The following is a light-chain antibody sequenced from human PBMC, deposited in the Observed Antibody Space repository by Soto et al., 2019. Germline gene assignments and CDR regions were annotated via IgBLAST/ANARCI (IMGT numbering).Light chain of an antibody. CDR2: GAS. CDR3: QQYGGAPWT. J-gene: IGKJ1*01. Sequence: EIVLTQSPGTLSLSPGERATLSCRASQSVSSNYLAWFQQRPGQPPRLLISGASSRATGIPDRFSDSGSGTDFTLTINRLEPEDFAVYHCQQYGGAPWTFGQGTKVEIK. V-gene: IGKV3-20*01. CDR1: QSVSSNY.